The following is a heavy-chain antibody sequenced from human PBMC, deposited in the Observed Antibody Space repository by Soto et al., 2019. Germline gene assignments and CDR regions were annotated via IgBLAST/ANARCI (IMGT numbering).Heavy chain of an antibody. V-gene: IGHV3-53*01. CDR2: LYISEGT. J-gene: IGHJ3*01. Sequence: PWCSLRISCAASGFTINGKKYISWVRQAPGKGLEWVSALYISEGTYYADSVKGRFIVSIDNSRTTVYLQMNSLRPEDTAVYHCATWLLREHGFDVWGPGTMVTVS. CDR3: ATWLLREHGFDV. D-gene: IGHD6-19*01. CDR1: GFTINGKKY.